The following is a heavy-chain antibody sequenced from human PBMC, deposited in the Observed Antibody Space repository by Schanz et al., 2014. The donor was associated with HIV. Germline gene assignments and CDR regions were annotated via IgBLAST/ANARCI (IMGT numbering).Heavy chain of an antibody. CDR2: ISSSSSYI. Sequence: EVQLAESGGGLVQPGRSLRLFCEASGFTFDDYDMHWVRQVPGKGLEWVSSISSSSSYIYYADSVKGRFTISRDNAKNSLYLQMNSLRVEDTALFYCARRRADQKTFDYWGQGALVTVSS. CDR3: ARRRADQKTFDY. J-gene: IGHJ4*02. D-gene: IGHD2-2*01. V-gene: IGHV3-21*01. CDR1: GFTFDDYD.